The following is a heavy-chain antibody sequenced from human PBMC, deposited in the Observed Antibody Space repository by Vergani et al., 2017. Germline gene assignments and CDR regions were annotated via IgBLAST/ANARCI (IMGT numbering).Heavy chain of an antibody. CDR3: AKPLVLRFLEWLSYGGPFDY. D-gene: IGHD3-3*01. J-gene: IGHJ4*02. CDR2: INWNGGST. Sequence: EVQLVESGGGVVRPGGSLRLSCAASGFTFDDYGMSWVRQAPGKGLEWVSGINWNGGSTGYADSVKGRFTISRDNAKNSLYLQMNSLRAEDTAVYYCAKPLVLRFLEWLSYGGPFDYWGQGTLVTVSS. V-gene: IGHV3-20*04. CDR1: GFTFDDYG.